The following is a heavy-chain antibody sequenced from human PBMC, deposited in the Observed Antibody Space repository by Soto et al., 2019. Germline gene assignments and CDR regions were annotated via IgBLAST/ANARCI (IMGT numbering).Heavy chain of an antibody. CDR3: ARMATSGTLNWFDP. J-gene: IGHJ5*02. Sequence: GASVKVSCKASGYTFTSYAMHWVRQGTGQGLEWMGWMNPNSGNGGYAQKFQGRVTMTRDTSTSTAYMELSSLTSDDTAIYYCARMATSGTLNWFDPWGQGTLVTVSS. V-gene: IGHV1-8*02. CDR1: GYTFTSYA. CDR2: MNPNSGNG.